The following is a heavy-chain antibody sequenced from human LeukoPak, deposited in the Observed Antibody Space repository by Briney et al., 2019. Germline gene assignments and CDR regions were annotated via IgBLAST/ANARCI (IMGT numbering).Heavy chain of an antibody. J-gene: IGHJ5*02. V-gene: IGHV4-4*09. CDR3: ARRSLYNWFDP. CDR1: GGSISSYY. CDR2: IYTSGST. Sequence: SETLSLTCTVSGGSISSYYWSWIRQPPGKGLEWIGYIYTSGSTNYNPSLKSRVTISVDTSKNQLSLKLSSVTAADTAVYYCARRSLYNWFDPWGQGTLVTVSS.